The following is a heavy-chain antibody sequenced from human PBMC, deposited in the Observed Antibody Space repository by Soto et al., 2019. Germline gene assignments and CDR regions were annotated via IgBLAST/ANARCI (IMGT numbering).Heavy chain of an antibody. CDR1: GFTFSSYS. Sequence: GGSLRLSCAASGFTFSSYSMNWVRQAPGKGLEWVSSISSSSSYIYYADSVKGRFTISRDNAKNSLYLQMNSLRAEDTAVYYCARDLAPLAARPILFYWFDPWGQGTLVSVSS. D-gene: IGHD6-6*01. CDR3: ARDLAPLAARPILFYWFDP. CDR2: ISSSSSYI. V-gene: IGHV3-21*01. J-gene: IGHJ5*02.